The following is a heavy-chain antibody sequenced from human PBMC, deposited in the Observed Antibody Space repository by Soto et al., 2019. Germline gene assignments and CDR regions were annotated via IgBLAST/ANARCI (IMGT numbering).Heavy chain of an antibody. CDR3: ARGGDCSSTSCYTPNSYYGLGV. Sequence: QVPLVQSGAEVKKPGASVKVSCQTSGYNFPSYGINWVRQAPGQGLEWMGWISSYSGNTKYAQNLQGRVTMTADTSTTTAYMELRSLRSDDTAVYYCARGGDCSSTSCYTPNSYYGLGVWGQGTTVIVSS. J-gene: IGHJ6*02. CDR2: ISSYSGNT. V-gene: IGHV1-18*01. CDR1: GYNFPSYG. D-gene: IGHD2-2*02.